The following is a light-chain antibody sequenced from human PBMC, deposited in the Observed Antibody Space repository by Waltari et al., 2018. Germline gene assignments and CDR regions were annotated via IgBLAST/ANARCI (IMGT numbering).Light chain of an antibody. CDR2: GTS. CDR1: QSVSSND. J-gene: IGKJ2*01. Sequence: ELVLTQSPGTLSLSPGERATLSCRPSQSVSSNDLAWYQQRPGQAPRLLIHGTSSRATGIPDRFSGSGSGTDFTLTISRLEPEDFAVYYCQQYGRSWNTFGQGTKLEIK. V-gene: IGKV3-20*01. CDR3: QQYGRSWNT.